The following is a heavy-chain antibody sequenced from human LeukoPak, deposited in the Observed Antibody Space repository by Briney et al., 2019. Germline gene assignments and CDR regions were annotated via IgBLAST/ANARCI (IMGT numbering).Heavy chain of an antibody. Sequence: SETLSLTCTVSGYSISSGYYWGWIRQPPGKGLEWIGSGSTYYNPSLKSRVTISVDTSKNQFSLKLSSVTAADTAVYYCASLYGSGSYYPSDYWGQGTLVTVSS. D-gene: IGHD3-10*01. J-gene: IGHJ4*02. CDR3: ASLYGSGSYYPSDY. CDR2: SGST. V-gene: IGHV4-38-2*02. CDR1: GYSISSGYY.